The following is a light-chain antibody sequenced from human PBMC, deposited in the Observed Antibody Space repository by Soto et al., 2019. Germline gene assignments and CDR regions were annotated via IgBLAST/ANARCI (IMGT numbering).Light chain of an antibody. CDR2: DAV. CDR1: RPVVRQY. Sequence: EIVWTQSPEALSLSPGERVSRSGLASRPVVRQYIAWYHQKPGQAPRLLIHDAVSRAKGIPDRFSGSGSGSGTDFTLTISRLEPEDFAVYYCQQYVSSPPSITVGQGTRLEIK. CDR3: QQYVSSPPSIT. V-gene: IGKV3-20*01. J-gene: IGKJ5*01.